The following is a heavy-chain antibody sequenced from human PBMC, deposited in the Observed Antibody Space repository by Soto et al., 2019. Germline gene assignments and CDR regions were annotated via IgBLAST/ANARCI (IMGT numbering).Heavy chain of an antibody. Sequence: QVQLVESGGGVVQPGRSLRLSCAASGFTFSSYGMHWVRQAPGKGLEWVAVIWYDGSNKYYADSVKGRFTISRDNSKNTLYLQMNSLRAEDTAVYYCARGGRGVTMVRGCDYWGQGTLVTVSS. J-gene: IGHJ4*02. V-gene: IGHV3-33*01. CDR2: IWYDGSNK. CDR1: GFTFSSYG. CDR3: ARGGRGVTMVRGCDY. D-gene: IGHD3-10*01.